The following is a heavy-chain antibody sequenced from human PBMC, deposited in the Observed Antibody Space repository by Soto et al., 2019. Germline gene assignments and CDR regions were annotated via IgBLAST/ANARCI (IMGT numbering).Heavy chain of an antibody. CDR3: ARSQGGSSSLDIYYYYSYGMDV. CDR1: GGTFSSYA. V-gene: IGHV1-69*01. CDR2: IIPIFGTA. Sequence: QVQLVQSGAEVKKPGSSVKVSCKAPGGTFSSYAISWVRQAPGQGLEWMGGIIPIFGTANYAQKFQGRVRITADESTSTGYMELSSLRSEDTALYYCARSQGGSSSLDIYYYYSYGMDVWGQGTTVTVSS. J-gene: IGHJ6*02. D-gene: IGHD2-15*01.